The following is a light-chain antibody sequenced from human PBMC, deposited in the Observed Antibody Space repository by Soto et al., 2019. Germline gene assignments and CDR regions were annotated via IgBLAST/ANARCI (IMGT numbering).Light chain of an antibody. CDR3: SSWDDNLDAVV. V-gene: IGLV1-44*01. CDR2: TND. Sequence: QSVLTQAPAAPGTPGQRVTISCSGSSSNIGSNTVNWYQQLPGPAPKLLIYTNDQPPSGVPDRFSGSRSGTSASLAISGLQFEDEADYHCSSWDDNLDAVVFGAGTKVTVL. CDR1: SSNIGSNT. J-gene: IGLJ1*01.